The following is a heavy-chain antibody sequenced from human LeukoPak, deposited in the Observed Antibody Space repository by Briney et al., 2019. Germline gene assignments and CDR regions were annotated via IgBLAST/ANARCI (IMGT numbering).Heavy chain of an antibody. CDR3: ARESGYSGYLGY. J-gene: IGHJ4*02. CDR2: ISSSSSYI. D-gene: IGHD5-12*01. Sequence: PGGSLRLSCAASGFTFSSYSMNWVRQAPGKGLEWVSSISSSSSYIYYADSVKGRLTISGDNAKNSLYLQTNSLRAEDTAVYYCARESGYSGYLGYWGQGTLVTVSS. CDR1: GFTFSSYS. V-gene: IGHV3-21*01.